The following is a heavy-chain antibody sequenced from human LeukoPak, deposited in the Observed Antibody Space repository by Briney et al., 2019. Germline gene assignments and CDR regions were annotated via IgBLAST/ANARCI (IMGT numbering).Heavy chain of an antibody. Sequence: SETLSLTCTVSGGSISSYYWSWIRQPPGKGLEWIGYIYYSGSTNYNPSLKSRVTISVDTSKNQFSLKLSSVTAADTAVYYCASHRSYGTFFDYWGQGTLVTVSS. D-gene: IGHD5-18*01. V-gene: IGHV4-59*08. J-gene: IGHJ4*02. CDR2: IYYSGST. CDR3: ASHRSYGTFFDY. CDR1: GGSISSYY.